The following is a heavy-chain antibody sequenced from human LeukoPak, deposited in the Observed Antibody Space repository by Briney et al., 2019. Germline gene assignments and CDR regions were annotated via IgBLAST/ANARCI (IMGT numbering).Heavy chain of an antibody. CDR2: IKQDGSEK. Sequence: GGSLRLSCAASGFTFSSYWMSWVRQAPGKGLEWVANIKQDGSEKYYVDSVKGRFTISRDNAKNSLYLQMNSLRAEDTAVYYCARGPGGAVDAFDIWGQATMVTVSS. J-gene: IGHJ3*02. V-gene: IGHV3-7*01. CDR1: GFTFSSYW. CDR3: ARGPGGAVDAFDI. D-gene: IGHD3-10*01.